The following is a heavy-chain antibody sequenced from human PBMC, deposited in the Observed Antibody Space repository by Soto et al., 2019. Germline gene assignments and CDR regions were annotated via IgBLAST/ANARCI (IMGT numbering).Heavy chain of an antibody. Sequence: QVQLVQSGAEVKKPGASVKVSCKASGYTFTSYDINWVRQATGQGLEWMGWMNPNSGNTGYAQKFQGRVTMTRNTDISTAYMELSSLRSEDTAVYYCARGKDIVLMVYASNWFDPWGQGTLVTVSS. CDR2: MNPNSGNT. J-gene: IGHJ5*02. CDR1: GYTFTSYD. V-gene: IGHV1-8*01. CDR3: ARGKDIVLMVYASNWFDP. D-gene: IGHD2-8*01.